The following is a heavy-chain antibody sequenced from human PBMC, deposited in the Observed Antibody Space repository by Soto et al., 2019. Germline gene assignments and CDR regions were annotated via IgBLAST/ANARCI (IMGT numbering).Heavy chain of an antibody. Sequence: GGSLRLSCAASGFXFSSYAMSWVRQAPGKGLEWISAVSGSGGSTYYAESVKGRFTISRDNSKDTLYLQMNNLRAEDTAVYYCAKPPDYNWNDYWGQGTLVTVSS. CDR1: GFXFSSYA. D-gene: IGHD1-20*01. J-gene: IGHJ4*02. V-gene: IGHV3-23*01. CDR2: VSGSGGST. CDR3: AKPPDYNWNDY.